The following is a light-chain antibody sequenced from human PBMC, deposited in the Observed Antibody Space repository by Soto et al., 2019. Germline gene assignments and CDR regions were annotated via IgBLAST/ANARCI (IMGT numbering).Light chain of an antibody. Sequence: EIVLTQSPATLSLSPGERATLSCRASQSVSNSLAWYQQKPGQAPRLLIYDASNRATGIPARFSGSGSGTDFTLTISSLEPEDFAVYYCQQRTKWPEITFGPGTKVDIK. V-gene: IGKV3-11*01. CDR2: DAS. CDR1: QSVSNS. J-gene: IGKJ3*01. CDR3: QQRTKWPEIT.